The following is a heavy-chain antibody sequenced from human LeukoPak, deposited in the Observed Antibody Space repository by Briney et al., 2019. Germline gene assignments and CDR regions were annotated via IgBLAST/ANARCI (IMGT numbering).Heavy chain of an antibody. CDR2: ISYDGTTK. CDR1: GFTFSTYA. J-gene: IGHJ3*02. Sequence: GRSLRLSCAASGFTFSTYAMHWVRQAPGKGLEWVAVISYDGTTKYHADSVKGRFTISSDNSKNTLYLQMNTLRAEDTAVYYCARVRIVGSTYDAFDIWGQGTMVTVSS. D-gene: IGHD1-26*01. CDR3: ARVRIVGSTYDAFDI. V-gene: IGHV3-30-3*01.